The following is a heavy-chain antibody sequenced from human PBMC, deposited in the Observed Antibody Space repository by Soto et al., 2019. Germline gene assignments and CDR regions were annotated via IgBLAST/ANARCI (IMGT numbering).Heavy chain of an antibody. CDR2: INRSGSS. Sequence: QVQLQQWGAGLLGPSATLSLTCVVSGGSFTGSFLSWIRQSPGTGLEWLGQINRSGSSNYYPSLQSRVTISGDTSKNEVSLKLGAVTAADSAVYFCARAPHWTDRRFDYWGQGTLVTVSS. CDR1: GGSFTGSF. V-gene: IGHV4-34*01. CDR3: ARAPHWTDRRFDY. J-gene: IGHJ4*02. D-gene: IGHD1-1*01.